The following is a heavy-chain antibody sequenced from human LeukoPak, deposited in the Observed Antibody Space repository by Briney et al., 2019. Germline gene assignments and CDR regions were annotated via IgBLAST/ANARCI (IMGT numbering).Heavy chain of an antibody. J-gene: IGHJ4*02. CDR1: GGSVSSGSYY. Sequence: SETLSLTCTVSGGSVSSGSYYWSWIRQPPGKGLEWIGYVYYSGSTNYNPSLKSRVTISVDTSKNQFSLNLSSVTAADTAVYYCARTGSTVTMLYPFDHWGQGTLVTVSS. CDR3: ARTGSTVTMLYPFDH. CDR2: VYYSGST. V-gene: IGHV4-61*01. D-gene: IGHD4-17*01.